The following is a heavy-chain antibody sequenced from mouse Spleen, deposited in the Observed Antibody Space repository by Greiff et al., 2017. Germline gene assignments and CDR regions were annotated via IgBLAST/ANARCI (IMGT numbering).Heavy chain of an antibody. CDR2: INPGSGGT. CDR3: ARYPGTEFDY. D-gene: IGHD4-1*01. J-gene: IGHJ2*01. CDR1: GYAFTNYL. V-gene: IGHV1-54*01. Sequence: QVQLKQSGAELVRPGTSVKVSCKASGYAFTNYLIEWVKQRPGQGLEWIGVINPGSGGTNYNEKFKGKATLTADKSSSTAYMQLSSLTSEDSAVYFCARYPGTEFDYWGQGTTLTVSS.